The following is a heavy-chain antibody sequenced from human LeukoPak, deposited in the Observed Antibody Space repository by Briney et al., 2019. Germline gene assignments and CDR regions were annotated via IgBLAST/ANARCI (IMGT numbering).Heavy chain of an antibody. V-gene: IGHV4-34*01. CDR2: INHSGST. CDR1: GGSFSGYY. CDR3: ARVGENYYYYMDV. Sequence: KPSETLSLTCAVYGGSFSGYYWSWIRQPPGKGLEWIGEINHSGSTNYNPSLKSRVTISVDTSKNQFSLKLSSVTAADTALYYCARVGENYYYYMDVWGKGTTVTISS. D-gene: IGHD3-10*01. J-gene: IGHJ6*03.